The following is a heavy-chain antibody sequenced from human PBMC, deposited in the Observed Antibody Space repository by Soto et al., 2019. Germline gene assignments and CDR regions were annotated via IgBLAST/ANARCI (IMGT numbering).Heavy chain of an antibody. CDR3: ARREWTSYYYSYGMDV. J-gene: IGHJ6*02. D-gene: IGHD2-8*01. Sequence: QVQLVQSGAEVKKPGSSVKVSCKASGGTFSSYAISWVRQAPGQGLEWLGGIIPIFGTANYEQKFQGRVTINADETTSTAYVELSSLRSEDTAVYYCARREWTSYYYSYGMDVWGQGTTVTVSS. V-gene: IGHV1-69*01. CDR2: IIPIFGTA. CDR1: GGTFSSYA.